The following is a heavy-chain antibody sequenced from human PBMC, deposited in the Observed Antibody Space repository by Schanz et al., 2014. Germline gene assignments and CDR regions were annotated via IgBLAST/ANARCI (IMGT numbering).Heavy chain of an antibody. CDR1: GFSFSSYA. Sequence: EVQLLESGGGLVEPGGSLRLSCAASGFSFSSYAMGWVRQARGKGLEWVSAMNESHSTIYYADSVRGRFTISRDNAKNSLYLQMNGLRAEDTAVYYCARDFLLEQLGYSHYYYAMDVWGGGTTVTVSS. V-gene: IGHV3-23*01. CDR2: MNESHSTI. D-gene: IGHD2-15*01. CDR3: ARDFLLEQLGYSHYYYAMDV. J-gene: IGHJ6*04.